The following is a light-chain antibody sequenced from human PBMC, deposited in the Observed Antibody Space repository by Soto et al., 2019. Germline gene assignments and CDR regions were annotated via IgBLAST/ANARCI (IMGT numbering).Light chain of an antibody. CDR2: KAS. CDR1: QSIDKW. J-gene: IGKJ1*01. V-gene: IGKV1-5*03. CDR3: QQYSRFSWT. Sequence: DIQMTQSPSTLSASVGDRVTITCRASQSIDKWLAWYQQKPGKAPKLLIYKASILQSGVPSRFRGSGSGTEFTLTISSLQPDDVGSYFCQQYSRFSWTFGQGTKVEIK.